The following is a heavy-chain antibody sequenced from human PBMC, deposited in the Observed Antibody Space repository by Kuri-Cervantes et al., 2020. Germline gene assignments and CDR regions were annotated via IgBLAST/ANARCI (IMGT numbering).Heavy chain of an antibody. CDR2: MNPNSGNT. CDR1: GYTFTSYD. J-gene: IGHJ4*02. Sequence: ASVKVSCKASGYTFTSYDINWVRQATGQGLEWMGWMNPNSGNTGYAQKFQGRVTMTRNTSISTAYMELSSLRSDDTAVYYCARVSSSWYQTGYYFDYWGQGTLVTVSS. CDR3: ARVSSSWYQTGYYFDY. V-gene: IGHV1-8*01. D-gene: IGHD6-13*01.